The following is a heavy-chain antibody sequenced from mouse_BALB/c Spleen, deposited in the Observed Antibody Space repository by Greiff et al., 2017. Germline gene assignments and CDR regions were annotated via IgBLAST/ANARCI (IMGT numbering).Heavy chain of an antibody. J-gene: IGHJ2*01. CDR3: ARGAYDYGSYYFDY. Sequence: QVQLQQSGAELAKPGASVKMSCKASGYTFTSYWMHWVKQRPGQGLEWIGYINPSTGYTEYNQKFKDKATLTADKSSSTAYMQLSSLTSEDSAVYYCARGAYDYGSYYFDYWGQGTTLTVSS. V-gene: IGHV1-7*01. D-gene: IGHD2-4*01. CDR1: GYTFTSYW. CDR2: INPSTGYT.